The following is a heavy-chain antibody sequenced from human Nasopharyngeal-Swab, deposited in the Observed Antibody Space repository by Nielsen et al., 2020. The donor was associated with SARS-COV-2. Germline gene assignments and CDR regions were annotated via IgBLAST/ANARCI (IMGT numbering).Heavy chain of an antibody. V-gene: IGHV3-30-3*01. CDR1: GFTFSYLA. CDR2: ISYDGSNQ. D-gene: IGHD6-19*01. J-gene: IGHJ4*02. Sequence: GESLKISCAASGFTFSYLAVHLVRPAPGKGLEWAAVISYDGSNQYYADSVKGRFTISRDNSKNTLYLQMNGMRAEDTAVYYCARDSAVAGRGRVPGYWGQGTLVTVFS. CDR3: ARDSAVAGRGRVPGY.